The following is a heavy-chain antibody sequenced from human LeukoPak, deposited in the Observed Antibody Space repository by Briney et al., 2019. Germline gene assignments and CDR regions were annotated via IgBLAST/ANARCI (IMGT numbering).Heavy chain of an antibody. D-gene: IGHD3-10*01. CDR3: TTAPATMVRGVIELDY. J-gene: IGHJ4*02. CDR2: ISGRTDGGTT. Sequence: GGSLRLSCAASGFTFSSAGMSWVRQAPGKGLEWVGRISGRTDGGTTDYAAPVKGRFTISRDDSKNTLYLQMNSLKTEDTAVYYCTTAPATMVRGVIELDYWGQGTLVTVSS. CDR1: GFTFSSAG. V-gene: IGHV3-15*01.